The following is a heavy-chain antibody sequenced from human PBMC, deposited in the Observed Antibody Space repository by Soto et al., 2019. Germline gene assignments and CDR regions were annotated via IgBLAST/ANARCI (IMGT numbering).Heavy chain of an antibody. CDR3: AKEGERYFDWLFPTDLGFDY. Sequence: PGGSLRLSCAASGFTFSSYGMHWVRQAPGKGLEWVAVISYDGSNKYYADSVKGRFTISRDNSKNTLYLQMNSLRAEDTAVYYCAKEGERYFDWLFPTDLGFDYWGQGTLVTVSS. D-gene: IGHD3-9*01. CDR1: GFTFSSYG. V-gene: IGHV3-30*18. CDR2: ISYDGSNK. J-gene: IGHJ4*02.